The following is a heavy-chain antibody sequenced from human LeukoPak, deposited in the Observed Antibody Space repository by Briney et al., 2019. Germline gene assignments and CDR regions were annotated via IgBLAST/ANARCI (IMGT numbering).Heavy chain of an antibody. CDR1: GGSFSGYY. J-gene: IGHJ4*02. D-gene: IGHD3-10*01. V-gene: IGHV4-34*01. Sequence: PSETLSLTCAVYGGSFSGYYWSWIRQPPGKGLEWIGEINHSGSTNCNPSLKSRVTISVDTSKNQFSLKLSSVTAADTAVYYCARARITMVRGPRYFDYWGQGTLVTVSS. CDR3: ARARITMVRGPRYFDY. CDR2: INHSGST.